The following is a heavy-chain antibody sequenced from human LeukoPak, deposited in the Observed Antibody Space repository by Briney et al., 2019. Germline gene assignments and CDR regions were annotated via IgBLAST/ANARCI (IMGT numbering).Heavy chain of an antibody. CDR3: ARDLQDTVVVPAASNWFDP. CDR2: ISSSSSTI. J-gene: IGHJ5*02. D-gene: IGHD2-2*01. V-gene: IGHV3-48*04. CDR1: GFTFRSYS. Sequence: GGSLRLSCAASGFTFRSYSMNWVRQAPGKGLAWVSCISSSSSTIYYADSVKGRFTISRDNAKNSLYLQMNSLRAEDTAVYYCARDLQDTVVVPAASNWFDPRGQGTLVTVSS.